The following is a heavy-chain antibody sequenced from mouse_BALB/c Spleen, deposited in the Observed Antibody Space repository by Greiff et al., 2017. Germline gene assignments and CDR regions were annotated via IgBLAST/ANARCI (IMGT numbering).Heavy chain of an antibody. V-gene: IGHV1-9*01. CDR2: ILPGSGST. CDR1: GYTFSSYW. Sequence: QVQLQQSGAELMKPGASVKISCKATGYTFSSYWIEWVKQRPGHGLEWIGEILPGSGSTNYNEKFKGKATFTADTSSNTAYMQLSSLTSEDSAVYYCARCGPRRYFDVWGAGTTVTVSS. J-gene: IGHJ1*01. D-gene: IGHD1-1*02. CDR3: ARCGPRRYFDV.